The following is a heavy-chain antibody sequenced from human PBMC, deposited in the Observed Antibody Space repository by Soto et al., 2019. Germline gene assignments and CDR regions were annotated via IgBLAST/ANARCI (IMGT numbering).Heavy chain of an antibody. CDR3: ARHDRRSSSASFDY. J-gene: IGHJ4*02. CDR1: GASISSSGYF. V-gene: IGHV4-39*01. D-gene: IGHD6-19*01. Sequence: QLQLQESGPGLVKPSETLSLTCTVSGASISSSGYFWGWIRQPPGKGLEWIGSIYYGGSTYYNPSLKRRVTIAVDTSKDQFSLKLNSVTAADTAVYYCARHDRRSSSASFDYWGQETLVTVSP. CDR2: IYYGGST.